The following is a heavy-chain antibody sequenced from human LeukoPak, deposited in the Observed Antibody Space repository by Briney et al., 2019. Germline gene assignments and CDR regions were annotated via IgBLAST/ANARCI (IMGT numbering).Heavy chain of an antibody. CDR3: ARHHGDYVNNPFDY. CDR2: IYYSGST. J-gene: IGHJ4*02. Sequence: SETLSLTCTVSGYSISSGYYWGWIRQPPGKGLEWIGHIYYSGSTNYNPSLKSRVTISVDTSKNQFSLKLSSVTAADTAVYYCARHHGDYVNNPFDYWGQGTLVTVSS. D-gene: IGHD4-17*01. CDR1: GYSISSGYY. V-gene: IGHV4-38-2*02.